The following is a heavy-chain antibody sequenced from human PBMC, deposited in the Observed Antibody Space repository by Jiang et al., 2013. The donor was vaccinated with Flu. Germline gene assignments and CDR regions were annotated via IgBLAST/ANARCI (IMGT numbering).Heavy chain of an antibody. CDR3: AAATSVTMWAFEM. CDR2: IYKSGNT. J-gene: IGHJ3*02. CDR1: GGSISSGDYF. D-gene: IGHD4/OR15-4a*01. Sequence: GSGLVKPSQTLSLTCSVSGGSISSGDYFWSWIRQPPGKGLEWIGYIYKSGNTSYSPSLNSRIMLSLDTSWNQFSLRLSSVTAADTAVYYCAAATSVTMWAFEMWGPGTMVNVSS. V-gene: IGHV4-30-4*01.